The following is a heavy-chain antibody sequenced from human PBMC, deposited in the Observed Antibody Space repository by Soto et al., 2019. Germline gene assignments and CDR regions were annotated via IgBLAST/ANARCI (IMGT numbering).Heavy chain of an antibody. J-gene: IGHJ6*03. CDR1: GFTFSSYG. CDR2: IWYDGSNK. D-gene: IGHD2-21*01. CDR3: ARGGSSPLVMLYYYYYMDV. Sequence: QVQLVESGGGVVQPGRSLRLSCAASGFTFSSYGMHWVRQAPGKGLEGVAVIWYDGSNKYYADSVKGRFTISRDNSKNTLYLQMNSLRAEDTAVYYCARGGSSPLVMLYYYYYMDVWGKGTTVTVSS. V-gene: IGHV3-33*01.